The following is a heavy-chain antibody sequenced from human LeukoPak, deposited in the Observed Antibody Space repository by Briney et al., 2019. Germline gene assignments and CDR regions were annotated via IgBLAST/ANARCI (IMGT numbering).Heavy chain of an antibody. D-gene: IGHD3-22*01. J-gene: IGHJ4*02. Sequence: GGSLRLSCAASGFTFSSYAMSWVRQAPGKGLEWVSAISGSGGSTYYADSVKGRFTISRDNSKNTLYLQMNSLRAEDTAVYYCAKDRPNYYDSSGHYYRRDGDYWGQGTLVTVSS. CDR1: GFTFSSYA. CDR2: ISGSGGST. V-gene: IGHV3-23*01. CDR3: AKDRPNYYDSSGHYYRRDGDY.